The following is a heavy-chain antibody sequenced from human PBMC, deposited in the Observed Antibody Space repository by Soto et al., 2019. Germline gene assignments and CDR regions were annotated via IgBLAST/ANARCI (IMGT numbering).Heavy chain of an antibody. V-gene: IGHV1-46*01. J-gene: IGHJ6*02. D-gene: IGHD3-22*01. CDR3: ARALYDTDSLPVGADPRYYAMDV. CDR2: INPSGGST. Sequence: SSVKASCKAPQYSFTSYCVHWVRQAPGQGLVWMGIINPSGGSTNYAHRFQGRVTVTRDTSTSTVFMELSSLRSEDTAVYFCARALYDTDSLPVGADPRYYAMDVWG. CDR1: QYSFTSYC.